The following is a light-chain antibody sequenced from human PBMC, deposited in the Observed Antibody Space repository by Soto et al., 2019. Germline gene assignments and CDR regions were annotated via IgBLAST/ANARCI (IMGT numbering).Light chain of an antibody. CDR3: QQYRSSSGYT. J-gene: IGKJ2*01. CDR2: GTS. V-gene: IGKV3-20*01. Sequence: VLTQSPGTLSLSPGERATLSCRASQNIATQFFTWYQQRPGQAPRVLIYGTSTRATGIPDRFSGSGSGTDFTLTISRLEPEDFAVYYCQQYRSSSGYTFGQGTKLEI. CDR1: QNIATQF.